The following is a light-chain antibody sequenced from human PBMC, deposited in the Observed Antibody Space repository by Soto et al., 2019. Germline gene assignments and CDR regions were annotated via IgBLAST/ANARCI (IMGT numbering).Light chain of an antibody. CDR1: QSISAS. Sequence: DIQMTQSPSTLSASVGDRVTITCRASQSISASLSWYQQNPGKAPKPLLYKASSLETGVPSRFSGSGAGTAFTLSILSLQPDEIANYHCQHRSTFGQGTKVEIK. CDR3: QHRST. CDR2: KAS. J-gene: IGKJ1*01. V-gene: IGKV1-5*03.